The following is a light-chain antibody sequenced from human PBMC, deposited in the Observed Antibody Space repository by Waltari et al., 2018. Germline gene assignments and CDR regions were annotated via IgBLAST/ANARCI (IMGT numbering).Light chain of an antibody. V-gene: IGLV2-23*02. CDR2: EVS. CDR3: CSYAGSSTFVV. CDR1: SSDVGSYTL. Sequence: QSALTQPASVSGSPGQSITISCPGTSSDVGSYTLVSWYQQHPGKAPKLMIYEVSKRPSGVSNRFSGSKSGNTASLTISGLQAEDEADYYCCSYAGSSTFVVFGGGTKLTVL. J-gene: IGLJ2*01.